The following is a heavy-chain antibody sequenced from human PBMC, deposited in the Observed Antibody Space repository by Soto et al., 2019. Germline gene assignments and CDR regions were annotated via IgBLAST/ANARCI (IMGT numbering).Heavy chain of an antibody. CDR3: ARDKGRSPLDY. CDR1: GFTFSSYS. Sequence: EVQLVESGGGLVQPGGSLRLSCAASGFTFSSYSMNWARQAPGKGLEWISYISSSSRTIYYPDSVKGRFTISRDNAKNSLYLQMRSLRAEDTAVYYCARDKGRSPLDYWGQGTLVTVSS. J-gene: IGHJ4*02. D-gene: IGHD2-15*01. V-gene: IGHV3-48*01. CDR2: ISSSSRTI.